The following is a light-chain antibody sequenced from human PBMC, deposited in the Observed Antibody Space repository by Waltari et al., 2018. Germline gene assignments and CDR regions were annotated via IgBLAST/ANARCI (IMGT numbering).Light chain of an antibody. Sequence: EVVLTQSPGTLSLSPGERATLSCRASQSVSNNYFAWYQQKTGQAPRLLIYAASSRSAGIPDRCSGSGSGTDFTLTISRLEPEDFAVYYCQQYDTSPPGITFGQGTRLENK. CDR3: QQYDTSPPGIT. CDR2: AAS. V-gene: IGKV3-20*01. J-gene: IGKJ5*01. CDR1: QSVSNNY.